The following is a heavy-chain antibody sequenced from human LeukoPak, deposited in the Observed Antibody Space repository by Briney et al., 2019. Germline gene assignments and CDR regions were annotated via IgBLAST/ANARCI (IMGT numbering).Heavy chain of an antibody. Sequence: SETLSLTCAVYGGSFSGYYWSWIRQPPGKGLEWIGEINHSGSTNYNPSLKSRVTISVDTSKNQFSLKLSSVTAADTAVYYCARGYPIWGVIIYGRRGRWFDPWGQGTLVTVSS. CDR3: ARGYPIWGVIIYGRRGRWFDP. CDR2: INHSGST. D-gene: IGHD3-10*01. V-gene: IGHV4-34*01. CDR1: GGSFSGYY. J-gene: IGHJ5*02.